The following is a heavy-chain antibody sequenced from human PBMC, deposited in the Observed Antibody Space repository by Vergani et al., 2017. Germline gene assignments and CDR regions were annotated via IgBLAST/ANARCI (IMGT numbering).Heavy chain of an antibody. D-gene: IGHD2-2*01. CDR3: ANVCSSTSCYGDALDI. CDR1: GFTFSSYA. CDR2: ISGSGGST. V-gene: IGHV3-23*01. J-gene: IGHJ3*02. Sequence: EVQLLESGGGLVQPGGSLRLSCAASGFTFSSYAMSWVRQAPGKGLEWVSAISGSGGSTYYADSVKGRFTISRDNSKNTLYLQMNSLRAEDTAVYYCANVCSSTSCYGDALDIWGQGTMVTVSS.